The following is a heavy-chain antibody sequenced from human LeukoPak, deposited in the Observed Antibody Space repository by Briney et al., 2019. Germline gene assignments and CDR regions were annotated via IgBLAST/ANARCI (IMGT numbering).Heavy chain of an antibody. J-gene: IGHJ4*02. Sequence: ASVKVSCKASGYTFTSYYMHWVRQAPGQGLEWMGIINPSGGSTSYAQKFQGRVTMTRDTSTSTVYMELSSLRSEDTAVYYCARDRSAMIVVDPIGRDYWGQGTLVTVSS. CDR1: GYTFTSYY. D-gene: IGHD3-22*01. CDR3: ARDRSAMIVVDPIGRDY. V-gene: IGHV1-46*01. CDR2: INPSGGST.